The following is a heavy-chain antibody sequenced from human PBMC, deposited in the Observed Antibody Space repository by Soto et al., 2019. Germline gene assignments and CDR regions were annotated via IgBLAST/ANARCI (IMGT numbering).Heavy chain of an antibody. Sequence: PSETLSLTCTVSGVSISSSSYYWGWNRQPPGKGLEWIGNFFYGGNTYYHPSLKSRVTISVDPSKNQFSLKLTSVTAADTSVYYCARQRAAVGDYPQYFDYWGQGTQVTVSS. D-gene: IGHD4-17*01. CDR3: ARQRAAVGDYPQYFDY. V-gene: IGHV4-39*01. J-gene: IGHJ4*02. CDR1: GVSISSSSYY. CDR2: FFYGGNT.